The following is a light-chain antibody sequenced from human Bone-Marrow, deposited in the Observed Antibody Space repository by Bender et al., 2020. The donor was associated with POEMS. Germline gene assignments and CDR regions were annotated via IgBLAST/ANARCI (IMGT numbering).Light chain of an antibody. V-gene: IGLV2-18*02. J-gene: IGLJ3*02. CDR3: SSYTGSSTV. CDR1: SSDVGSYNR. CDR2: EVS. Sequence: QSALTQPPSVSGSPGQSVTISCTGTSSDVGSYNRVSWYQQPPGTAPKLMIYEVSYRPSGISNRFSGSKSGNTASLTISGLQAEDDADYYCSSYTGSSTVFGGGTKLTVL.